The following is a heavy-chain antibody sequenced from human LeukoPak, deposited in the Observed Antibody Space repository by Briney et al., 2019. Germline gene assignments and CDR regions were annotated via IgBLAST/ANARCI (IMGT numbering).Heavy chain of an antibody. D-gene: IGHD3-10*01. CDR2: ISGSGGST. CDR3: AKGGRFGELLKRDWFDP. Sequence: GGSLRLSCAASGFTFSSYAMSWVRQAPGKGLEWVSAISGSGGSTYYADSVKGRFTISRDNSKNTLYLQMNSLRAEDTAVYYCAKGGRFGELLKRDWFDPWGQGTLVTVSS. J-gene: IGHJ5*02. CDR1: GFTFSSYA. V-gene: IGHV3-23*01.